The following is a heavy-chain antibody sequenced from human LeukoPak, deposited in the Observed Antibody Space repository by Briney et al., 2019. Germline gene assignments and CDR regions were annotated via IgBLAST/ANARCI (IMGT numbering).Heavy chain of an antibody. D-gene: IGHD3-10*01. J-gene: IGHJ3*02. CDR1: GGSISSGGYY. CDR2: IYYSGST. CDR3: ARDPGGLDAFDI. V-gene: IGHV4-31*03. Sequence: SQTLSLTCTVSGGSISSGGYYWSWLRQHPGKGLEWIGYIYYSGSTYYNPSLKSRVTISVDTSKNQFSLKLCSVTAADTAVYYCARDPGGLDAFDIWGQGTMVTVSS.